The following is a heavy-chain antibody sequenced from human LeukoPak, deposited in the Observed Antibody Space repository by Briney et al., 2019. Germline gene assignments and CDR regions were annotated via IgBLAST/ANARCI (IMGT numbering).Heavy chain of an antibody. CDR3: AKPAYYYGSGSYPPGH. D-gene: IGHD3-10*01. J-gene: IGHJ4*02. CDR1: GFTFSTFA. V-gene: IGHV3-23*01. CDR2: IFPSGGEI. Sequence: QPGGSLRLSCAASGFTFSTFAMIWVRQPPGKGLEWVSSIFPSGGEIHYADSVRGRFTISRDNSKSTLSLQMNSLRAEDTAIYYCAKPAYYYGSGSYPPGHWGQGTLVTVSS.